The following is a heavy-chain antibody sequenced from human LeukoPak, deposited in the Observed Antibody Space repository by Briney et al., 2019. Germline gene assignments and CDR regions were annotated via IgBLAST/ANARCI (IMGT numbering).Heavy chain of an antibody. J-gene: IGHJ4*02. CDR2: IRSSGSTL. CDR1: GFTFSDYY. Sequence: GGSLRLSCAASGFTFSDYYMSWIRQAPGKGLEWVSYIRSSGSTLYYADSVKGRFTISRDNAKNSLYLQMNSLRAEDTGAYYCARYIKGLYSSGIYCWGEGTLVSVS. V-gene: IGHV3-11*01. CDR3: ARYIKGLYSSGIYC. D-gene: IGHD6-19*01.